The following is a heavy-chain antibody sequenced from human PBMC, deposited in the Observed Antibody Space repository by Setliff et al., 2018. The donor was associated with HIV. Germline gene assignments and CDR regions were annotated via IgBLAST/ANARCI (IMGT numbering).Heavy chain of an antibody. CDR3: ARHYYTDPFDY. V-gene: IGHV4-4*08. J-gene: IGHJ4*02. CDR2: IYSSGTT. D-gene: IGHD3-22*01. CDR1: GGSISNYY. Sequence: PSETLSLTCTVSGGSISNYYWSWIRQPPGKGLEWIGYIYSSGTTDYNPSLKSRVTMSVDTSNSHFSLKLASVTAADTAVYYCARHYYTDPFDYWGQGTLVTAPQ.